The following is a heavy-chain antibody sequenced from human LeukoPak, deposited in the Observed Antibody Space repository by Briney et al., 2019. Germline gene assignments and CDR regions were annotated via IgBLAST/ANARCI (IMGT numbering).Heavy chain of an antibody. CDR1: GFTFSDYY. Sequence: GGSLRLSCAASGFTFSDYYMSWIRQAPGKGLEWVSYISSSSSYTNYADSVKGRFTISRDNAKNSLYLQMNSLRAEDTAVYYCARVPYYYGSGSYYSGYYFDYWGQGTLDTVSS. D-gene: IGHD3-10*01. CDR3: ARVPYYYGSGSYYSGYYFDY. J-gene: IGHJ4*02. CDR2: ISSSSSYT. V-gene: IGHV3-11*06.